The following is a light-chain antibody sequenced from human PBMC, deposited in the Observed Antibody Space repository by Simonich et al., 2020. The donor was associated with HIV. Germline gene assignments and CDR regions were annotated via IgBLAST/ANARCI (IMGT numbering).Light chain of an antibody. CDR2: GAS. J-gene: IGKJ2*01. V-gene: IGKV3-15*01. CDR1: QSVSST. Sequence: EIVMTQSPATLSVSPGERATLSCRASQSVSSTLAWYQQKRGQAPRLLSHGASTRAAGTPARFSGSGSGTEFTLTISSLQSEDFAVYYCQQYNNWPPYTFGQGTKLEIK. CDR3: QQYNNWPPYT.